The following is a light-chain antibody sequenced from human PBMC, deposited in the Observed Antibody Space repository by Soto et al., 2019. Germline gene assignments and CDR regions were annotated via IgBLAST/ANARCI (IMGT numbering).Light chain of an antibody. CDR3: ISYTSSSTPWV. CDR2: EVS. J-gene: IGLJ3*02. V-gene: IGLV2-14*01. CDR1: SNDVGGYNF. Sequence: QSALTQPASVSGSPGQSITISCTGTSNDVGGYNFVSWYQQHPGKVPELIISEVSNRPSGVSNRFSGSKSGNTASLTISGLQAEDEADYYCISYTSSSTPWVFGGGTQLTVL.